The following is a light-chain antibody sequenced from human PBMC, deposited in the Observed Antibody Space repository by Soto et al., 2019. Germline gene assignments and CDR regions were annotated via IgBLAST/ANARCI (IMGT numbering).Light chain of an antibody. J-gene: IGKJ1*01. Sequence: DIQMTQFPSSLSASVGDRVTITCRASQGIRNDLGWYQQKPGKAPKRLIYAASSLQSGVPSRFIGSGSGTEFTLAISSLQPEDSATFYCLHHSTYPLTFGQGTKVEIK. CDR3: LHHSTYPLT. V-gene: IGKV1-17*01. CDR2: AAS. CDR1: QGIRND.